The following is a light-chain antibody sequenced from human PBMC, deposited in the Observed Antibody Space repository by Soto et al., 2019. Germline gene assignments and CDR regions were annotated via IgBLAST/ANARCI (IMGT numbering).Light chain of an antibody. Sequence: QSALTQPASVSGSPGQSITISCTGTSSDVGAYDYVSWYQHHPGKAPKLIISDVSNRPSGVSIRFSGSKSGNTASLTISGLQAEDEADYYCSSYTDRSTLLFGGGTKVTVL. CDR1: SSDVGAYDY. CDR3: SSYTDRSTLL. V-gene: IGLV2-14*01. CDR2: DVS. J-gene: IGLJ3*02.